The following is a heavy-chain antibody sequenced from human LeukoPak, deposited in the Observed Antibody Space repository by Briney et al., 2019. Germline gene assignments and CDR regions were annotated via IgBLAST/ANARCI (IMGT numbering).Heavy chain of an antibody. V-gene: IGHV5-51*01. CDR2: IYPGNSDT. CDR3: ARRNLAATTRWFDP. D-gene: IGHD1-26*01. CDR1: GYSFTSYW. Sequence: GESLKISCKGSGYSFTSYWIVWVRQMPGKGLEWMGIIYPGNSDTRYSPSFRGQVTISADKSINTAYLQWSSLKASDTAIYYCARRNLAATTRWFDPWGQGTLVTVSS. J-gene: IGHJ5*02.